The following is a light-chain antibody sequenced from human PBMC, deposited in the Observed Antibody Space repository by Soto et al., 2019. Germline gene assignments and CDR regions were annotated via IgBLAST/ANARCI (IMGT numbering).Light chain of an antibody. CDR2: DAS. CDR3: QEYDGAQTIT. J-gene: IGKJ5*01. CDR1: QSVRSER. Sequence: EIVLTQAPDTLALSPGERATLSCRASQSVRSERLAWYQQKRGQAPTLXXFDASSRASGTPERFSGSGSGTDFTLTISRLETEDFAVYYCQEYDGAQTITFGLGTRLEIK. V-gene: IGKV3-20*01.